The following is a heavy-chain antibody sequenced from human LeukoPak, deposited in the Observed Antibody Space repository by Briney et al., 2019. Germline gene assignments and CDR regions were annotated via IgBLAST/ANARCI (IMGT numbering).Heavy chain of an antibody. V-gene: IGHV3-74*01. CDR2: INSDGSST. J-gene: IGHJ4*02. CDR1: GFTFSSYW. Sequence: GGSLRLSCAASGFTFSSYWMHWVRQAPGKGLVWVSRINSDGSSTSYADSVKGRFTISRDNAKNTLYLQMNSLRAEDTAVYYCARDREEYYYDSSGYYDYWGQGALVTVSS. D-gene: IGHD3-22*01. CDR3: ARDREEYYYDSSGYYDY.